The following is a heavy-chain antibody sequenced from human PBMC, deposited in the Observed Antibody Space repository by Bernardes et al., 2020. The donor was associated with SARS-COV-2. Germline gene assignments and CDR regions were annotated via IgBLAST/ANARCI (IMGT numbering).Heavy chain of an antibody. D-gene: IGHD6-13*01. V-gene: IGHV3-30*01. CDR2: ISYDSSNT. CDR1: GFTFSSYA. CDR3: VKRSGADYSRLPGAFDV. Sequence: GGSLRLSCAASGFTFSSYAMNWVRQAPGKGLEWVAIISYDSSNTFYADSVKGRFTISRDNPKNTLYLQANGLTIEDTAVYYCVKRSGADYSRLPGAFDVWGQGTMVTVSS. J-gene: IGHJ3*01.